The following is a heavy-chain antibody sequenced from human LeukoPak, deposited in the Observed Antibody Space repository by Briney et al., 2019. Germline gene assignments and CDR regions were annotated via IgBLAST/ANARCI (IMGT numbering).Heavy chain of an antibody. CDR3: ARRSIVVAYGDASDI. V-gene: IGHV4-4*07. CDR2: IHSSGST. Sequence: SETLSLTCTVSGGSISNYYWSWIRQPAGKGLEWIGRIHSSGSTTYNASLNSRVTMSVDTSKNQFTLKLSSVTAADTAVYFCARRSIVVAYGDASDIWGQGTMVTVSS. CDR1: GGSISNYY. D-gene: IGHD3-22*01. J-gene: IGHJ3*02.